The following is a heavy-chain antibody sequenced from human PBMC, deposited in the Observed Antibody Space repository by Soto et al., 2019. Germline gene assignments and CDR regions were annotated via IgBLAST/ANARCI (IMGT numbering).Heavy chain of an antibody. CDR1: GGSISSGGYY. D-gene: IGHD3-22*01. CDR3: AREERDYLDSSGSLDY. Sequence: SETLSLTCTVSGGSISSGGYYWSWIRQHPGKGLEWIGYIYYSGSTYYNPSLKSRVTISVDTSKNQFSLKLSSVTAADTAVYYCAREERDYLDSSGSLDYWGQGTLVTVSS. V-gene: IGHV4-31*03. CDR2: IYYSGST. J-gene: IGHJ4*02.